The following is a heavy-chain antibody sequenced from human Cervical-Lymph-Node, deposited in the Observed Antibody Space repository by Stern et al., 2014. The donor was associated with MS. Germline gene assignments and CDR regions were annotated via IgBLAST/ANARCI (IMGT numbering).Heavy chain of an antibody. V-gene: IGHV4/OR15-8*02. D-gene: IGHD3-16*01. Sequence: VQLVESGPGLVKPSGTLSLTCTGSGASLSGVSLRSGGRQPPRRGVGWIGKTVHNGNKNYTPSLRGRVTMLIDSSKSKFYLQLTTVTAADTAVYYCARGGGTDSPTYDYWGQGTLVTVS. CDR1: GASLSGVSL. CDR3: ARGGGTDSPTYDY. CDR2: TVHNGNK. J-gene: IGHJ4*02.